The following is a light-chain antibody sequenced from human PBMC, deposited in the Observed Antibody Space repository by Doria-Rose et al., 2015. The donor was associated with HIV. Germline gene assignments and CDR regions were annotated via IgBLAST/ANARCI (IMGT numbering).Light chain of an antibody. CDR1: QSFSSTY. V-gene: IGKV3-20*01. J-gene: IGKJ1*01. CDR3: HQYGTSWT. Sequence: TQSPGTLSLSPGERATLSCRASQSFSSTYLAWYQQKPGQAPSLLIYDGSTRPTGIPDRFSASGSETDFTLTINRLEPEDFALYYCHQYGTSWTCGQGTKVEI. CDR2: DGS.